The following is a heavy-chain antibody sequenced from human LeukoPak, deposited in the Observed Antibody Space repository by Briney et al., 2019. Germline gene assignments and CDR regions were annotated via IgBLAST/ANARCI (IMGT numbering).Heavy chain of an antibody. J-gene: IGHJ4*02. CDR3: ARWGGSNFYDSSGYVDY. CDR2: INPNSGNT. D-gene: IGHD3-22*01. V-gene: IGHV1-8*01. Sequence: ASVKLSCKASGYTFTSYDINWVRQATGQGLEWIGWINPNSGNTDYAQKFQGRVTITRNTSISTAYMEMSSLRSEDTAVYYCARWGGSNFYDSSGYVDYWGQGTLVTVSS. CDR1: GYTFTSYD.